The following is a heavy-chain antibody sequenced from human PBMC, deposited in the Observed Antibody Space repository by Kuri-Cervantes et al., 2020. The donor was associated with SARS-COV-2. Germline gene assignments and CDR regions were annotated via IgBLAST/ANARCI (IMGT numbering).Heavy chain of an antibody. D-gene: IGHD3-10*01. J-gene: IGHJ6*03. V-gene: IGHV4-59*08. CDR1: GGSISSHY. CDR3: ASGGVYYYYYYMDV. CDR2: IYYSGST. Sequence: SETLSLTCTVSGGSISSHYWSWIRQPPGKGLEWIGYIYYSGSTYYNPSLKSRVTISVDTSKNQFSLKLSSVTAADTAVYYCASGGVYYYYYYMDVWGKGTTVTVSS.